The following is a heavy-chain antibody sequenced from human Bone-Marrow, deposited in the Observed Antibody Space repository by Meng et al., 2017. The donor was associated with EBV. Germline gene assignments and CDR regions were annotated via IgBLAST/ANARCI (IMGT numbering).Heavy chain of an antibody. CDR2: ISYDGSKK. V-gene: IGHV3-30*03. CDR3: ARGTTTVTTKYYFDH. J-gene: IGHJ4*02. Sequence: LVELGGGWVQPGGSLRLSCVASGFTVSSQCMHWVRQAPGKGLEWVAFISYDGSKKYYVDSVEGRFTISRDNSKNTLYVEMNSLRTEDTSIYYCARGTTTVTTKYYFDHWGQGTLVTASS. D-gene: IGHD4-17*01. CDR1: GFTVSSQC.